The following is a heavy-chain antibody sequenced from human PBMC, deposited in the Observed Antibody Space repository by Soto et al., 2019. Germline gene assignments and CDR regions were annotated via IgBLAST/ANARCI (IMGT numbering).Heavy chain of an antibody. CDR1: GGSISIYSYY. V-gene: IGHV4-39*01. D-gene: IGHD6-19*01. J-gene: IGHJ4*02. Sequence: SETLSLTCTVSGGSISIYSYYWVWIRQPPGKGLEWIGSIYYSGSTYYNPSLKSRVIVSVDTSKNQFSLKLRSVTAADTAVYYCARHAGGWYRTGVPYYFDYWGQGALVTVSS. CDR3: ARHAGGWYRTGVPYYFDY. CDR2: IYYSGST.